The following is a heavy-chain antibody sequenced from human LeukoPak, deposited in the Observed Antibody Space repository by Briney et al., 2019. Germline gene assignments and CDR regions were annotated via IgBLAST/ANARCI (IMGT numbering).Heavy chain of an antibody. CDR1: GFTFSSYS. CDR2: ISSSSSYI. V-gene: IGHV3-21*01. J-gene: IGHJ4*02. Sequence: GGSLRLSCAASGFTFSSYSMNWVRQAPGKGLEWVSSISSSSSYIYYADSVKGRFTISRDNAKNTLYLQMSSLRAEDTAVYYCASPYGSGGFDYWGQGTLVTVSS. D-gene: IGHD3-10*01. CDR3: ASPYGSGGFDY.